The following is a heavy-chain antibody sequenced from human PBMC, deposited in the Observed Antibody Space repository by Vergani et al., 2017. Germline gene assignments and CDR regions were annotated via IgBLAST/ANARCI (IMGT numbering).Heavy chain of an antibody. CDR3: ARDRRIXLAEKEYYYYGMDV. V-gene: IGHV1-69*12. Sequence: QVQLVQSGAEVKKPGSSVKVSCKASGGTFSSYAISWVRQAPGQGLEWMGGIIPIFGTANYAQKFQGRVTITADESTSTAYMELSSLRSEDTAVYYCARDRRIXLAEKEYYYYGMDVWGQGTTVTVSS. CDR1: GGTFSSYA. J-gene: IGHJ6*02. CDR2: IIPIFGTA.